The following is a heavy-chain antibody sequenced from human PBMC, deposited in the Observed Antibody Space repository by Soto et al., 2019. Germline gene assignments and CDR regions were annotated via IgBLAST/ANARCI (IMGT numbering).Heavy chain of an antibody. CDR3: VRANYFDY. Sequence: SETLSLTCTVSGGSISSYYWTWIRQFPGKGLEWIGNIYYSGSTNYNPFLQSRVTISVDSSKNQFSLKLSSVTAADTAVYYCVRANYFDYWGQGTLVTVSS. CDR1: GGSISSYY. V-gene: IGHV4-59*01. J-gene: IGHJ4*02. CDR2: IYYSGST.